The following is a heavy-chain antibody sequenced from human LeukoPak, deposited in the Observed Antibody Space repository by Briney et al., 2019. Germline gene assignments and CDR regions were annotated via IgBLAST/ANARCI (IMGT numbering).Heavy chain of an antibody. V-gene: IGHV3-30-3*01. Sequence: PGGSLRLSCAASGFTFSSYAMHWVRQAPGKGLEWVAVISYDGSNKYYADSVKGRFTISRDNSKNTLCLQMNSLRAEDTAVYYCARGRLRYDYYYFDYWGQGTLVTVSS. D-gene: IGHD6-25*01. CDR1: GFTFSSYA. CDR3: ARGRLRYDYYYFDY. J-gene: IGHJ4*02. CDR2: ISYDGSNK.